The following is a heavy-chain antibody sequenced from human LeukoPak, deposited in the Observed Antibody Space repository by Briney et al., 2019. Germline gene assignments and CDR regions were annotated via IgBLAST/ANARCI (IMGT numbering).Heavy chain of an antibody. J-gene: IGHJ4*02. V-gene: IGHV5-51*01. CDR3: ARHPVTYYYDSSGHHPPIYFDY. Sequence: GESLKISCKGSGHSFTSYWIGWVRQMPGKGLEWMGIIYPGDSDTRYSPSFQGQVTISADKSISTAYLQWSSLKASDTAMYYCARHPVTYYYDSSGHHPPIYFDYWGPGTLVTVSS. CDR2: IYPGDSDT. D-gene: IGHD3-22*01. CDR1: GHSFTSYW.